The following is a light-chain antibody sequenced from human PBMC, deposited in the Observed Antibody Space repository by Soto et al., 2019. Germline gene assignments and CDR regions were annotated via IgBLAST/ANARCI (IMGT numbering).Light chain of an antibody. J-gene: IGKJ1*01. Sequence: DIQMTQSPSTLSASVGDSVTIACRASQNIGVWLAWYQQKPGKVPSLLIYKTSTLEDGVPSRFSGTGSGTDFTLTIYNLQPDDVATYYCQQWSLYSWTFGQGTKVDIK. CDR2: KTS. CDR3: QQWSLYSWT. V-gene: IGKV1-5*03. CDR1: QNIGVW.